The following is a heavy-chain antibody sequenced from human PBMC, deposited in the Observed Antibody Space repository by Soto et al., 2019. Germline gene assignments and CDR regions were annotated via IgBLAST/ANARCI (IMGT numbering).Heavy chain of an antibody. J-gene: IGHJ6*02. Sequence: PGESLKICCKGSGYSFTSYWISWVRQMPGKGLEWMGRIDPSDSYTNYSPSFQGHVTISADKSISTAYLQWSSLKASDTAMYYCARHRGSSAGFYYYGMDVWGQGTTVTVSS. CDR1: GYSFTSYW. V-gene: IGHV5-10-1*01. CDR2: IDPSDSYT. D-gene: IGHD6-6*01. CDR3: ARHRGSSAGFYYYGMDV.